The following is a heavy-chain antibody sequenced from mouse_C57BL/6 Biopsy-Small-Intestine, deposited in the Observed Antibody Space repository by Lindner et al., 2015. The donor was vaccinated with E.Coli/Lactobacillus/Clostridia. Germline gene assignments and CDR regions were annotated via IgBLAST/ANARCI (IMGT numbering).Heavy chain of an antibody. V-gene: IGHV1-42*01. CDR3: ARREVYYFDY. CDR1: GYSITSNH. J-gene: IGHJ2*01. CDR2: INPSTGGT. Sequence: VQLQESGPELVKSGTSVKISCVASGYSITSNHVNWVKQSPEKSLEWIGEINPSTGGTTYNEKFRAKATLTIDKSSRTAYMQLKSLTSEDSAVYYCARREVYYFDYWGQGTTLTVSS.